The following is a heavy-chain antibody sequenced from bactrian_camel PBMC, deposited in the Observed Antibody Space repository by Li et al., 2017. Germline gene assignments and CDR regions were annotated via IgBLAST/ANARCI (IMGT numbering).Heavy chain of an antibody. J-gene: IGHJ4*01. CDR2: IATGSGNT. V-gene: IGHV3S63*01. Sequence: QLVESGGGSVQAGGSLRLSCAVSGFTRDPACMAWFRQAPGKEREGVARIATGSGNTYYSDSMRGRFTISQDSAKTTLYLDVSNLEPEDTATYYCAADTNVRPRCGIDQPDHKFWGQGTQVTVS. CDR1: GFTRDPAC. CDR3: AADTNVRPRCGIDQPDHKF.